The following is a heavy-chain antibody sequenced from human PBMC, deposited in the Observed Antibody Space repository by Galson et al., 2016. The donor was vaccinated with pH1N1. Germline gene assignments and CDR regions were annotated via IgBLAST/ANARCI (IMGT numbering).Heavy chain of an antibody. V-gene: IGHV3-53*01. Sequence: SLRLSCAPSGFSVSNNHMSWVRQAPGKGLEWVSVIYKDGSTYYADSLKGRFTISRDDSKNMLYLQMNSLRVDDTAIYYCTGTLLSFGEPNNADFWGQGTQVTVSS. J-gene: IGHJ4*02. CDR1: GFSVSNNH. CDR2: IYKDGST. D-gene: IGHD3-10*01. CDR3: TGTLLSFGEPNNADF.